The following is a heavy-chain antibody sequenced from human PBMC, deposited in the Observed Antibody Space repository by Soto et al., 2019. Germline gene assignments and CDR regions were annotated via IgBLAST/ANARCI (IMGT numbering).Heavy chain of an antibody. D-gene: IGHD1-26*01. CDR1: GFTFTSYW. CDR2: IRSSGGTT. V-gene: IGHV3-23*01. CDR3: ATTPRPYSGSYYKDY. J-gene: IGHJ4*02. Sequence: PGGSLRLSCAASGFTFTSYWMHWVRQAPGKGLEWVSGIRSSGGTTNYADSVKGRFTISRDNSKNTLYLQMNSLRAEDTAVYYCATTPRPYSGSYYKDYWGQGTLVTVSS.